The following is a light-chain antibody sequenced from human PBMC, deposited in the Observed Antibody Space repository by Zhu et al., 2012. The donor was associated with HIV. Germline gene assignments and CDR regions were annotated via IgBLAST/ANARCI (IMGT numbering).Light chain of an antibody. CDR3: QHLTLYPT. V-gene: IGKV1-5*03. CDR1: QSISSW. Sequence: DIQMTQSPSTLSASVGDRVTITCRASQSISSWLAWYQQKPGKAPNLLIYKASTLQSGVPSRFSGSGSGTEFTLTISSLQPEDFATYFCQHLTLYPTFGGGSKVEIK. CDR2: KAS. J-gene: IGKJ4*01.